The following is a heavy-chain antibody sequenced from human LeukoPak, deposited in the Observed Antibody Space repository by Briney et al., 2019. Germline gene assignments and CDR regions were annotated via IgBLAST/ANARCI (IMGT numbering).Heavy chain of an antibody. D-gene: IGHD7-27*01. Sequence: PGGSLRLSCAASGFTFGSYSMNWVRQAPGKGLEWVSSISSSSSYIYYADSVKGRFTISRDNSKNALYLQMNSLRVEDTAVYYCAIDPNWGTHSWGQGVLVTVSS. CDR3: AIDPNWGTHS. J-gene: IGHJ4*02. V-gene: IGHV3-21*04. CDR1: GFTFGSYS. CDR2: ISSSSSYI.